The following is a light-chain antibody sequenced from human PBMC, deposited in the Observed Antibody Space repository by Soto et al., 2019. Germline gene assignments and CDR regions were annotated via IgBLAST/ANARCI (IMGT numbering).Light chain of an antibody. Sequence: QSALTQPPSASGSPGQSVTISCTGTSSDVGGYNYVSWYQQHPGKAPKLMIYEVSKRPSGVPDRFSGSKSGNTASLTVSGLQAEDEADYYCSSYAGSNLWVVGGGTKLTAL. CDR2: EVS. CDR1: SSDVGGYNY. CDR3: SSYAGSNLWV. J-gene: IGLJ3*02. V-gene: IGLV2-8*01.